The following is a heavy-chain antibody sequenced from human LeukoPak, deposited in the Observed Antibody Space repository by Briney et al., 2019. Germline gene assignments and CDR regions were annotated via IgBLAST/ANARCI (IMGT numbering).Heavy chain of an antibody. CDR3: ARSTGGGTSWNPLATYYIDV. CDR1: GDSVSADSMTYYY. V-gene: IGHV4-61*10. D-gene: IGHD3-10*01. CDR2: IFYIGGANYKTT. Sequence: SETLSLTCTVSGDSVSADSMTYYYLTWIRQSAGTKLEWIGRIFYIGGANYKTTNYNRALEPRVSILLDTSRRQFSLRLTSLTAADTAIYYCARSTGGGTSWNPLATYYIDVWGKGTTVTVAS. J-gene: IGHJ6*04.